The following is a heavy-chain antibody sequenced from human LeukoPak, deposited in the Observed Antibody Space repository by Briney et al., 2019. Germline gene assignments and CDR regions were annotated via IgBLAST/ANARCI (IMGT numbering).Heavy chain of an antibody. V-gene: IGHV4-30-2*01. CDR1: GASISSGDYY. D-gene: IGHD1-7*01. J-gene: IGHJ5*02. Sequence: SETLSLTCTVAGASISSGDYYWGWIRQPPGKGLEWIGYIYHTGSTYYNPSLKSRVAVSVDRSKNQCSLRLTSATAADTAFYYCARGEAGTGSTVLFDPWGLGTLVTVSS. CDR3: ARGEAGTGSTVLFDP. CDR2: IYHTGST.